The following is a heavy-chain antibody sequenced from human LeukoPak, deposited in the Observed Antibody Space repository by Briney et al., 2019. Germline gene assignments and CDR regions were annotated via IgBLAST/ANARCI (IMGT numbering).Heavy chain of an antibody. CDR2: IYYSGGT. J-gene: IGHJ4*02. V-gene: IGHV4-59*01. D-gene: IGHD3-10*01. CDR1: GGSISSYY. CDR3: AIDPLWSGEFALDS. Sequence: SETLSLTCTVSGGSISSYYWSWIRQPPGKGLEWIGYIYYSGGTNYNPSPKSRVTISVDTSKNQFSLKLSSVTAADTAVYYCAIDPLWSGEFALDSWGQGSLVT.